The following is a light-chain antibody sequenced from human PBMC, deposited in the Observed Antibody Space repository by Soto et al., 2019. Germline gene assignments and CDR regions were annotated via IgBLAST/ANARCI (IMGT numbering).Light chain of an antibody. V-gene: IGKV3-20*01. CDR3: QQYGDLPPT. CDR2: GAS. J-gene: IGKJ1*01. Sequence: EIVLTQSPGTLSLSPGERATLSCMSSQSISSSYLAWYQQKLGQAPRLLIYGASSRATGISVRFSGSGSGTDFTLTISRLEPEDFVVYHCQQYGDLPPTFGQGTKVDIK. CDR1: QSISSSY.